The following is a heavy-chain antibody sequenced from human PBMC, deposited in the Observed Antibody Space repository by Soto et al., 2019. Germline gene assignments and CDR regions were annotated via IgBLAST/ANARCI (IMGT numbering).Heavy chain of an antibody. CDR3: AIVGPTGWFDP. Sequence: QVHLVQSGAEVKKPGASVKVSCKASGYSFTDYYMHWVRQAPGQGLEWMGWINTKTGGTNYAQRVQGRVTMTGDTSLNTAYMELSRLRSDDTAVYYCAIVGPTGWFDPWGQGTVVTVSS. CDR2: INTKTGGT. CDR1: GYSFTDYY. V-gene: IGHV1-2*02. J-gene: IGHJ5*02.